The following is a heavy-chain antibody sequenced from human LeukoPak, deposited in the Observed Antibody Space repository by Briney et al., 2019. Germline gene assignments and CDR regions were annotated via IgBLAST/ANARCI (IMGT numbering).Heavy chain of an antibody. CDR3: AKDYIKGNGVYDAFDV. V-gene: IGHV3-23*01. CDR1: GFTFSSYA. D-gene: IGHD2-15*01. Sequence: PGGSLRLSCAASGFTFSSYAMSWVRQAPGKGLEWVSAISGSGGSTYYADSVKGRFTISRDDSKNTVYLQMTSLRVEDTAVYACAKDYIKGNGVYDAFDVWGQGTVVTVSS. J-gene: IGHJ3*01. CDR2: ISGSGGST.